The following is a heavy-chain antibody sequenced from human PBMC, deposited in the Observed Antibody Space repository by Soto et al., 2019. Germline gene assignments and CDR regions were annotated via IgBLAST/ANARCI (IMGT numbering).Heavy chain of an antibody. J-gene: IGHJ6*03. D-gene: IGHD2-2*01. Sequence: SETLSLTCAVSSGSISSSNWWSWVRQPPGKGLEWIGEIYHSGSTNYNPSLKSRVTISVDKSKNQFSLKLSSVTAADTAVYYCARTCGDIVVVPAAMPYYYYYMDVWGKGTTVTVSS. CDR3: ARTCGDIVVVPAAMPYYYYYMDV. V-gene: IGHV4-4*02. CDR2: IYHSGST. CDR1: SGSISSSNW.